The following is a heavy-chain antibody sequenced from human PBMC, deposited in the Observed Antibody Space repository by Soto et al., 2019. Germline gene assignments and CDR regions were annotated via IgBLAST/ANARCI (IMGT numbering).Heavy chain of an antibody. CDR1: GYTFSNYY. V-gene: IGHV1-46*01. CDR3: ARAFDSSSWYWWGY. CDR2: INPTGGST. Sequence: QVQLVQSGAEVKKPGASVKVSCKASGYTFSNYYMHWVRQAPGQGLEWMGMINPTGGSTRYAQKFQGRVTMTTDTSTSTVYMELSSLRSDDTAVYYCARAFDSSSWYWWGYWGQGTLITVSS. D-gene: IGHD6-13*01. J-gene: IGHJ4*02.